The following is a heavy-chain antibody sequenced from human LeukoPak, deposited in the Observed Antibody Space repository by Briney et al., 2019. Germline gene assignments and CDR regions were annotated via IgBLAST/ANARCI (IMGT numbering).Heavy chain of an antibody. D-gene: IGHD1-26*01. V-gene: IGHV1-18*04. CDR2: ISAYNGNT. CDR1: GYTFTGYY. J-gene: IGHJ4*02. Sequence: ASVKVSCKASGYTFTGYYMHWVRQAPGQGLEWMGWISAYNGNTNYAQKLQGRVTMTTDTSTSTAYMELRSLRSDDTAVYYCARDGWELLSFDYWGQGTLVTVSS. CDR3: ARDGWELLSFDY.